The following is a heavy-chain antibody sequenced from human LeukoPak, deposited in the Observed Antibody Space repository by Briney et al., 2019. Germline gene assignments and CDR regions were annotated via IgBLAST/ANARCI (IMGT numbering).Heavy chain of an antibody. Sequence: GGSLRLSCAASGFTFSSYGMHWVRQAPGQGLEWVAFIRYDGSNKYYTDSVKGRFTISRDNSKNTLYLQMNSLRAEDTAVYYCAKGRVATISSLDYWGQGTLVTVSS. CDR2: IRYDGSNK. V-gene: IGHV3-30*02. CDR1: GFTFSSYG. D-gene: IGHD5-12*01. J-gene: IGHJ4*02. CDR3: AKGRVATISSLDY.